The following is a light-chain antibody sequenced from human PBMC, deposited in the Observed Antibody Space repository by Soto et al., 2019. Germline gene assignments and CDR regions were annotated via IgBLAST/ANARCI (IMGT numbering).Light chain of an antibody. J-gene: IGLJ1*01. CDR3: QSSDDTGNYYL. CDR2: KIS. CDR1: ELSKQY. Sequence: SYELTQTPSVSVSPGQTARITCSGAELSKQYVNWYPQKPGQAPILVIYKISERGTRIPERSTASSSGTTGTLTISGVRAEDEADYYCQSSDDTGNYYLFGTGTKVTVL. V-gene: IGLV3-25*02.